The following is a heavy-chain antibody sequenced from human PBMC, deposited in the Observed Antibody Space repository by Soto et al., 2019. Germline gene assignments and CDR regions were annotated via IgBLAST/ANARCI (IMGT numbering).Heavy chain of an antibody. CDR3: ARVLGYCSGGSCYSTDAIDI. V-gene: IGHV3-7*03. J-gene: IGHJ3*02. CDR2: IKQDGSEK. Sequence: PGGSLRLSCAASGFTFSSYWMSWVRQAPGKGLEWVANIKQDGSEKYYVDSVKGRFTISRDNAKNSLYLQMNSLRAEDTAVYYCARVLGYCSGGSCYSTDAIDIWGQGTMVTVSS. D-gene: IGHD2-15*01. CDR1: GFTFSSYW.